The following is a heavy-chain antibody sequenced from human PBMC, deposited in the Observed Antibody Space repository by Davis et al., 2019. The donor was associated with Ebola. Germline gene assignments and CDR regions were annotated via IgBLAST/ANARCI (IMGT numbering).Heavy chain of an antibody. D-gene: IGHD2-15*01. Sequence: GGSLRLSCSASGFTFRTYSMDWVRQAPGKGLEWVAFIRYDGSNEYYADSVKGRFTISRDNSKNTLYLQMNSLRAEDTAVYYCARATHFDYWGQGTLVTVSS. CDR2: IRYDGSNE. CDR3: ARATHFDY. J-gene: IGHJ4*02. V-gene: IGHV3-30*02. CDR1: GFTFRTYS.